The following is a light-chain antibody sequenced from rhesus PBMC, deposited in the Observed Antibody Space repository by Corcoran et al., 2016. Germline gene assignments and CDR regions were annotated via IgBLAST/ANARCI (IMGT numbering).Light chain of an antibody. CDR3: QQYNNWSS. CDR2: DAS. Sequence: ETVVTQSPATLSLSPGERTTLSCRASQSIGSNLAWYQQRPGQAPKLLIYDASNKATGIPDRFSGSGSGTEFTLTISGLEPEDVGIYYCQQYNNWSSFGQGTKVEIK. V-gene: IGKV3-42*02. CDR1: QSIGSN. J-gene: IGKJ2*01.